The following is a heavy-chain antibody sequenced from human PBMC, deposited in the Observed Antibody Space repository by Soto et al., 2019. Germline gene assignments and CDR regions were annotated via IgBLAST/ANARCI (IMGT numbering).Heavy chain of an antibody. Sequence: PGGSLRLSCAVSGFTFGDYWMSWVRQAPGKGLEWVANIKQDGNEKYYVDSVKGRFTISRDNAKNSLYLQMNSLRAEDTAVYYCARALDFWSAYFDYWGQGSLVTVSS. CDR2: IKQDGNEK. D-gene: IGHD3-3*01. CDR1: GFTFGDYW. CDR3: ARALDFWSAYFDY. J-gene: IGHJ4*02. V-gene: IGHV3-7*01.